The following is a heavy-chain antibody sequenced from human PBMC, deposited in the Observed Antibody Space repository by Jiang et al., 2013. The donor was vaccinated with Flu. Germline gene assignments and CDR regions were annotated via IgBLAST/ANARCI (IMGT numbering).Heavy chain of an antibody. Sequence: KPTQTLTLTCTFSGFSLSTSGVGVGWIRQPPGKALEWLALIYWDDDKRYSPSLKSRLTITKDTSKNQVVLTMTNMDPVDTATYYCAHISSSGATIFGVVIGLNAFDIWGQGTMVTVSS. D-gene: IGHD3-3*01. J-gene: IGHJ3*02. CDR3: AHISSSGATIFGVVIGLNAFDI. CDR1: GFSLSTSGVG. CDR2: IYWDDDK. V-gene: IGHV2-5*02.